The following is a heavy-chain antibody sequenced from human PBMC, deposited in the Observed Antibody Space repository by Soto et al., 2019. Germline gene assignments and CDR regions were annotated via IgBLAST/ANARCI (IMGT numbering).Heavy chain of an antibody. CDR3: ARGHSSSSMDY. J-gene: IGHJ4*02. Sequence: SETLSLTXTVSGGSISSFYCNWIWQPAGKGLEWIGRIYTSGSTNYNPSLKSRVTMSVDTSKNLFSLKLSSVTAADTAMYYCARGHSSSSMDYWGQGTLVTVSS. V-gene: IGHV4-4*07. D-gene: IGHD6-6*01. CDR1: GGSISSFY. CDR2: IYTSGST.